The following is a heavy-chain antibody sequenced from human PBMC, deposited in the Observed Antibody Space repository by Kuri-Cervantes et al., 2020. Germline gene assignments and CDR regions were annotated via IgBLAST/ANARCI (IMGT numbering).Heavy chain of an antibody. V-gene: IGHV3-9*01. J-gene: IGHJ4*02. CDR3: AKDTVAAAGRGGIFDY. CDR2: ISWNSGSI. D-gene: IGHD6-13*01. Sequence: GGSLRLSCAASGFTFDDYAMHWVRQAPGKGLEWVSGISWNSGSIGYADSVKGRFTISRDNSKNSLYLQMNSLRAEDTALYYCAKDTVAAAGRGGIFDYWGQGTLVTVSS. CDR1: GFTFDDYA.